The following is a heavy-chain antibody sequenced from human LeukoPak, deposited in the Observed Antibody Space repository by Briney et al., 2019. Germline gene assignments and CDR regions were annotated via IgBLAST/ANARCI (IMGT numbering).Heavy chain of an antibody. CDR1: GGTFSSYA. D-gene: IGHD5-18*01. Sequence: GASVKVSCKASGGTFSSYAISWVRQAPGQGLEWMGGIIPIFGTANYAQKFQGRVTITTDESTSTAYMELSSLRSEDTAVYYCARELGGGYSYGCRYWGQGTLVTVSS. V-gene: IGHV1-69*05. CDR2: IIPIFGTA. J-gene: IGHJ4*02. CDR3: ARELGGGYSYGCRY.